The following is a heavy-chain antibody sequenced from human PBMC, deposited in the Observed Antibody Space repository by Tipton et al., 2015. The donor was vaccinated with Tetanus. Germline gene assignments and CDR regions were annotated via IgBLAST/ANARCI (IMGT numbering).Heavy chain of an antibody. D-gene: IGHD2-21*02. CDR1: GLTFHEHA. CDR3: ARGMAEASNCGGDCYSDY. J-gene: IGHJ4*02. Sequence: GSLRLSCAASGLTFHEHAMHWVRQAPGKGLEWVSSISSSSRYIYYADSVKGRFTISRDNAKNSLYLQMISLRAEDTAVYSCARGMAEASNCGGDCYSDYWGQGTLVTVSS. V-gene: IGHV3-21*01. CDR2: ISSSSRYI.